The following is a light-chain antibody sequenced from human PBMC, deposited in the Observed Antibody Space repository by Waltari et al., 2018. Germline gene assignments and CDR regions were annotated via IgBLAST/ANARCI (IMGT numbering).Light chain of an antibody. J-gene: IGLJ3*02. CDR1: SSDVGGYNY. Sequence: QSALTQPASVSGSPGQSITISCTGTSSDVGGYNYVSWYQQHPGKAPKLMIYDVSNRPSGVSNRCSGSNSGNTASLTISGLQADDEADYYCSSYTSSSTLVFGGGTKLTVL. V-gene: IGLV2-14*03. CDR3: SSYTSSSTLV. CDR2: DVS.